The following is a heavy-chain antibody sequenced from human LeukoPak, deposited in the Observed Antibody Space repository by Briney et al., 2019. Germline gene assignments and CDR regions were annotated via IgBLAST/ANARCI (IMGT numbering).Heavy chain of an antibody. J-gene: IGHJ5*02. CDR3: ARYGGNYYGNWFDP. CDR2: AYYSGST. Sequence: ASETLSLTCSVFDGSISNYYWSWIRQPPGKGLEWIGYAYYSGSTTYNPSLESRVTISVDTSKNQFSLKLTAVTAADTAVYYCARYGGNYYGNWFDPWGQGTLVTVSS. CDR1: DGSISNYY. V-gene: IGHV4-59*08. D-gene: IGHD1-26*01.